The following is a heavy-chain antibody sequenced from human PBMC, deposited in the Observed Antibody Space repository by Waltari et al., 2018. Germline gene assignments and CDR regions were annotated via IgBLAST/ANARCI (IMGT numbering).Heavy chain of an antibody. CDR2: IYTSGST. V-gene: IGHV4-4*09. J-gene: IGHJ6*03. CDR1: GGSISSYY. D-gene: IGHD2-15*01. Sequence: QVQLQESGPGLVKPSETLSLTCTVSGGSISSYYWSWIRQPPGKGLEWIWYIYTSGSTNYTPSLKSRVTISVDTSKNQFSLKLSSVTAADTAVYYCASRPANCSGGSCYYYYYYMDVWGKGTTVTVSS. CDR3: ASRPANCSGGSCYYYYYYMDV.